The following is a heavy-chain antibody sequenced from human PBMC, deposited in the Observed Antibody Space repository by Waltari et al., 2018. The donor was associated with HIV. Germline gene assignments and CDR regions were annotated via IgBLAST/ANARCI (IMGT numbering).Heavy chain of an antibody. Sequence: EVQLVQSGGDLVQPGGSLKVSCAASGFSFSGSDIHWVRQASGKGLEWIGRIRTKAERFATAYVASVKGRFIMSRDDSESKSYLQMSSLKIEDTAVYYCHRRGKLFRGVVDLDVWGQGTTVIVSS. CDR2: IRTKAERFAT. J-gene: IGHJ6*02. D-gene: IGHD3-10*01. CDR3: HRRGKLFRGVVDLDV. V-gene: IGHV3-73*01. CDR1: GFSFSGSD.